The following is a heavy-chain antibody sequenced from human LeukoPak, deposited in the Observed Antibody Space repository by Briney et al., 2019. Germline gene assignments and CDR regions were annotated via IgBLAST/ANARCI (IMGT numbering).Heavy chain of an antibody. CDR2: ISYDGSNK. Sequence: GGSLRLSCAASGFTFSSSAMPWVRQAPDKRLEWVAVISYDGSNKYYADSVKGRFTISRDNSKNTLYLQMNSLRADDTAVYYCARDRDSSGWYEGFDYWGQGTLVTVSS. D-gene: IGHD6-19*01. J-gene: IGHJ4*02. CDR3: ARDRDSSGWYEGFDY. CDR1: GFTFSSSA. V-gene: IGHV3-30-3*01.